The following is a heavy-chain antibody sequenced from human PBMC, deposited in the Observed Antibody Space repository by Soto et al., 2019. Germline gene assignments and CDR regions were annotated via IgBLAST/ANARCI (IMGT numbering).Heavy chain of an antibody. D-gene: IGHD3-3*01. CDR1: GYTFTGYY. CDR2: INPNSGGT. V-gene: IGHV1-2*04. J-gene: IGHJ6*02. CDR3: ARSEYYDFWSGYFSGYYYYYGMDV. Sequence: ASVKVSCKASGYTFTGYYMHWVRQAPGQGLEWMGWINPNSGGTNYAQKFQGWVTMTRDTSISTAYMELSRLRSDDTAMYYCARSEYYDFWSGYFSGYYYYYGMDVWGQGTTVTVSS.